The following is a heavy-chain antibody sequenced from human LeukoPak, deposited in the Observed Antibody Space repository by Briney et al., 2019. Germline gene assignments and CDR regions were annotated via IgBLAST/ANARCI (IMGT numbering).Heavy chain of an antibody. CDR1: GFTFSSYG. CDR3: AKDGNRGKRVGATIDY. D-gene: IGHD1-26*01. V-gene: IGHV3-30*18. CDR2: ISYDGSNK. J-gene: IGHJ4*02. Sequence: GGSLRLSCAASGFTFSSYGMHWVRQAPGKGLEWVVVISYDGSNKYYADSVKGRFTISRDNSKNTLYLQMNSLRAEDTAVYYCAKDGNRGKRVGATIDYWGQGTLVTVSS.